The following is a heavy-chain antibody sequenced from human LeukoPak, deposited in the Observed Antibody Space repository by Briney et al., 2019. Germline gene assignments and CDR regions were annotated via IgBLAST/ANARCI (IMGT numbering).Heavy chain of an antibody. CDR3: AKDRTVRAVMATD. D-gene: IGHD5-24*01. CDR2: ISYDGSNK. V-gene: IGHV3-30*18. J-gene: IGHJ4*02. Sequence: GGSLRLSCAASGFTFSSYGMHWVRQAPGKGLEWVAVISYDGSNKYYADSVKGRFTISRDNSKNTLYLQMNSLRAEDTAVYYCAKDRTVRAVMATDWGQGTLVTVSS. CDR1: GFTFSSYG.